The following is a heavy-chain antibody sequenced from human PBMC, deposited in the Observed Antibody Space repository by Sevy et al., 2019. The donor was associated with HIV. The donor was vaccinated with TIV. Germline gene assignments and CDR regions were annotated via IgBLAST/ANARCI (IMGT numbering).Heavy chain of an antibody. CDR2: INPNSGGT. D-gene: IGHD1-26*01. Sequence: ASVKVSCKASGYTFTGYYMHWVRQAPGQGLEWMGWINPNSGGTNYAQKFQGRVTMTRDKSISTAYMELSRLRSDDTVVYYCAREKIVGATPAFDIWGQGTMVTVSS. J-gene: IGHJ3*02. CDR1: GYTFTGYY. CDR3: AREKIVGATPAFDI. V-gene: IGHV1-2*02.